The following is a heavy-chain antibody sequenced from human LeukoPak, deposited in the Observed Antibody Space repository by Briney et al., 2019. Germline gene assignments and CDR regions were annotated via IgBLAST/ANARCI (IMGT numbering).Heavy chain of an antibody. CDR1: GFTFSSYG. J-gene: IGHJ1*01. CDR3: ARGLYPDYYVSSGSSPPEH. D-gene: IGHD3-22*01. V-gene: IGHV3-21*01. CDR2: ISSSGSYI. Sequence: GGSLRLSCAASGFTFSSYGMHWVRQAPGKGLEWVSSISSSGSYIYYADSMQGRFTISRDNSKNSLFLQMNSLRAEDTAVYYCARGLYPDYYVSSGSSPPEHWGQGTLVTVSS.